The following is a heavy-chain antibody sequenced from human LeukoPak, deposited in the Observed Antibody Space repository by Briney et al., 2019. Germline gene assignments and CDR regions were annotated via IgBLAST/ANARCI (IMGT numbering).Heavy chain of an antibody. CDR2: IRSKAYGGTT. CDR3: TRGTRRDGYNAVQYY. D-gene: IGHD5-24*01. V-gene: IGHV3-49*04. J-gene: IGHJ4*02. CDR1: GVTLGDYA. Sequence: GGSLRLSCTASGVTLGDYAMSWVRQAPGKGLEWVGFIRSKAYGGTTEYAASVKGRFTISRDDSKSIAYLQMNSLKTEDTAVYYCTRGTRRDGYNAVQYYWGQGTLVTVSS.